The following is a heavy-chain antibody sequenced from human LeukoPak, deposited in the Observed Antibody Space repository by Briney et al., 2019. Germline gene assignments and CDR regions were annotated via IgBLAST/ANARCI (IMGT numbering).Heavy chain of an antibody. CDR2: IYTSGST. J-gene: IGHJ5*02. CDR3: ARDQPSTRFGELQPFDH. V-gene: IGHV4-4*07. D-gene: IGHD3-10*01. CDR1: GGSISSYY. Sequence: SETLSLTCTVSGGSISSYYWSWIRQPAGKGLEWIGRIYTSGSTNYNPSLKSRVTMSVDTSKNQFSLKLSSVTAADTAVYYCARDQPSTRFGELQPFDHWGQGTLVTVSS.